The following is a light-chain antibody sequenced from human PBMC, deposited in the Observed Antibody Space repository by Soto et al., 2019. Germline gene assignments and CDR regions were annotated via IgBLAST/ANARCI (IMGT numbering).Light chain of an antibody. J-gene: IGLJ1*01. CDR2: EVV. Sequence: QSVLTQPPSASRSPGQSVTISCTGTKNDIGVYDFVSCYQHHTGKAPRLIIYEVVQRPSGVPDRFSGSKSGNTASLTVSGLQAADEADYFCKSYAGSNTYVFGSGTKVTVL. CDR1: KNDIGVYDF. CDR3: KSYAGSNTYV. V-gene: IGLV2-8*02.